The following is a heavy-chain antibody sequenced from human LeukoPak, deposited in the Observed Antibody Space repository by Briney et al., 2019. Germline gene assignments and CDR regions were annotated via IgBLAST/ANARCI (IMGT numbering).Heavy chain of an antibody. V-gene: IGHV3-21*04. CDR1: GFSFSTYS. CDR2: VSGTSEYI. J-gene: IGHJ4*02. Sequence: GGSLRLSCAASGFSFSTYSMIWVRQAPGKGLEWVSSVSGTSEYIYYADSVRGRFTISRDNAKNTVYLQMNSLRAEDTAVYYCARVTFGGVLYYFDCWGQGALVTVSS. D-gene: IGHD3-16*01. CDR3: ARVTFGGVLYYFDC.